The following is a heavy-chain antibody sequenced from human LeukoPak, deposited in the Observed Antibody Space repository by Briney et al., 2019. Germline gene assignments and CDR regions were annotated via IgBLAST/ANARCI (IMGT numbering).Heavy chain of an antibody. J-gene: IGHJ4*02. V-gene: IGHV4-34*01. Sequence: KPSETLSLTCAVYGGSFSGYYWSWIRQPPGKGLEWVGEINHSGSTNYNPSLKSRVTISVDTSKNQFSLKLSSVTAADTAVYYCARGAVVVPAAISNFDYWGQGTLVTVSS. D-gene: IGHD2-2*01. CDR3: ARGAVVVPAAISNFDY. CDR1: GGSFSGYY. CDR2: INHSGST.